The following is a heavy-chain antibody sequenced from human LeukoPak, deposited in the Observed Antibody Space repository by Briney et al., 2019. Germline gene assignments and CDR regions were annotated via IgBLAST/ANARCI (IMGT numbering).Heavy chain of an antibody. D-gene: IGHD2-2*01. J-gene: IGHJ3*02. CDR1: GFTFGDHA. V-gene: IGHV3-49*04. CDR3: TTDPYCSSTSCYGAFDI. CDR2: IRSKAYGGTT. Sequence: GGSLRLSCTASGFTFGDHAMSWVRQAPGKGLEWVSFIRSKAYGGTTEYAASVKGRFTISRDDSKSIAYLQMNSLKTEDTAVYYCTTDPYCSSTSCYGAFDIWGQGTMVTVSS.